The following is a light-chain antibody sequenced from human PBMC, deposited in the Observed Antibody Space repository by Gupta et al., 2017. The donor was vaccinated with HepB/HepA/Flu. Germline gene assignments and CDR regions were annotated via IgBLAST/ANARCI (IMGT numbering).Light chain of an antibody. CDR1: SSDVGSYNL. J-gene: IGLJ2*01. CDR2: EVS. CDR3: CSYAGSSTFMV. Sequence: QSALTQPASVSGSPGQSITISCTGTSSDVGSYNLVSWYQQHPGKAPKLMTYEVSKRPSGVSNRFSGSKSGNTASLTISGLQAEDEADYYCCSYAGSSTFMVFGGGTKLTVL. V-gene: IGLV2-23*02.